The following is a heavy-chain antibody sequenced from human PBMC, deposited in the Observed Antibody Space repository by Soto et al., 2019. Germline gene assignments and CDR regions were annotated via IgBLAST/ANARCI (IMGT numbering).Heavy chain of an antibody. D-gene: IGHD3-9*01. CDR2: IYYSGST. Sequence: QVQLQESGPGLVKPSQTLSLTCTVSGGSISSGGYYWSWIRRHPGKGLEWIGYIYYSGSTYYNPSLKSRVTISVDTSKNQFSLKLSSVTAADTAVYYCARGSFDWLSLDAFDIWGQGTMVTVSS. CDR3: ARGSFDWLSLDAFDI. J-gene: IGHJ3*02. CDR1: GGSISSGGYY. V-gene: IGHV4-31*03.